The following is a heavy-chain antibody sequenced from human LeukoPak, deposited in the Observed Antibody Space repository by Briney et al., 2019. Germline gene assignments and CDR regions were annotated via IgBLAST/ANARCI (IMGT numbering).Heavy chain of an antibody. V-gene: IGHV4-34*01. CDR3: ARSGPAAIYYYYGMDV. CDR1: GGSISSYY. D-gene: IGHD2-2*01. CDR2: INHSGST. J-gene: IGHJ6*02. Sequence: SETLSLTCTVSGGSISSYYWSWIRQPPGKGLEWIGEINHSGSTNYNPSLKSRVTISVDTSKNQFSLKLSSVTAADTAVYYCARSGPAAIYYYYGMDVWGQGTTVTVSS.